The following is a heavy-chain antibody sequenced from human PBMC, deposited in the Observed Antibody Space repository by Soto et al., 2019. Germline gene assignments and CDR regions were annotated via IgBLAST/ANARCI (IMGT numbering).Heavy chain of an antibody. V-gene: IGHV3-30-3*01. CDR1: GFTFSSYA. J-gene: IGHJ5*02. Sequence: QVQLVESGGGVVQPGRSLRLSCAASGFTFSSYAMHWVRQAPGKGLEWVAVISYDGSNKYYADSVKGRFTISRDNSKNTLDLQMNSLRAEDTAVYYCAREVRSWGQGTLVTVSS. CDR3: AREVRS. CDR2: ISYDGSNK. D-gene: IGHD4-17*01.